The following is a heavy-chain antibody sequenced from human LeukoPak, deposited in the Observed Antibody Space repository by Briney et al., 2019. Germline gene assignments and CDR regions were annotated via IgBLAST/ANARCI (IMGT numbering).Heavy chain of an antibody. CDR3: ARSSATVTTRFFDL. J-gene: IGHJ2*01. Sequence: GGTLRLSCAASGFTFSSYGMSWVRQAPGKGLEWVSAISGSGGSTYYADSVKGRFTISRDNSKNTLYLQMNSLRAEDTAFYYCARSSATVTTRFFDLWGRGTLVFVSS. D-gene: IGHD4-17*01. CDR2: ISGSGGST. V-gene: IGHV3-23*01. CDR1: GFTFSSYG.